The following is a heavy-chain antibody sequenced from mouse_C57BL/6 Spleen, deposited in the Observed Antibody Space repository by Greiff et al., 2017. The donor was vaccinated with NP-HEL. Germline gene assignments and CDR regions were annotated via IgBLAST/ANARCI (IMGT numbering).Heavy chain of an antibody. CDR2: INPSSGYT. D-gene: IGHD3-2*02. CDR1: GYTFTSYT. CDR3: ARSTGDSSGYVPYFDY. J-gene: IGHJ2*01. Sequence: QVTLKESGAELARPGASVKMSCKASGYTFTSYTMHWVKQRPGQGLEWIGYINPSSGYTKYNQKFKDKATLTADKSSSTAYMQLSSLTSEDSAVYYCARSTGDSSGYVPYFDYWGQGTTLTVSS. V-gene: IGHV1-4*01.